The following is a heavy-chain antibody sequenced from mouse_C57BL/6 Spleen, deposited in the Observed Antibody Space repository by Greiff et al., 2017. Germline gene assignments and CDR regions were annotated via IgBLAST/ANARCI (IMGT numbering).Heavy chain of an antibody. Sequence: EVMLVESGGGLVQPGGSLKLSCAASGFTFSDYYMYWVRQTPEKRLEWVAYISNGGGSTYYPDTVKGRFTISRDNAKNTLYLQMSRLKSEDTAMYYCARPATLDSSASYAMDYWGQGTSVTVSS. D-gene: IGHD3-2*02. CDR3: ARPATLDSSASYAMDY. V-gene: IGHV5-12*01. CDR2: ISNGGGST. J-gene: IGHJ4*01. CDR1: GFTFSDYY.